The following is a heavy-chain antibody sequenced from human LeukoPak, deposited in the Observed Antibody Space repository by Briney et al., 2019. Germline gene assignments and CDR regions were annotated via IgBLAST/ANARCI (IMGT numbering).Heavy chain of an antibody. Sequence: GGSLRLSCAASGFTFSSYSMNWVRQAPGKGLEWVSSISSSSSYIYYADSVKGRFTISRDNAKNSLYLQMNSLRAGDTAVYYCARVNGGSYYPYWYFDLWGRGTLVTVSS. CDR1: GFTFSSYS. CDR3: ARVNGGSYYPYWYFDL. CDR2: ISSSSSYI. J-gene: IGHJ2*01. V-gene: IGHV3-21*01. D-gene: IGHD1-26*01.